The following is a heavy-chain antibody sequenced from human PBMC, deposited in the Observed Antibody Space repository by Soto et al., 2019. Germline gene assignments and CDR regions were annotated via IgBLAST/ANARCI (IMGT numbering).Heavy chain of an antibody. Sequence: TPSLTCAVSGGSISIGGYSWSWIRQPPGKGLEWIGYICHSASTYYNPSLKSRVTISVDRSKNQFSLNLNSVTAADTPVHYCASEYSSGPYYFDYWGQGTLVTVSS. CDR1: GGSISIGGYS. D-gene: IGHD3-22*01. CDR3: ASEYSSGPYYFDY. V-gene: IGHV4-30-2*01. CDR2: ICHSAST. J-gene: IGHJ4*02.